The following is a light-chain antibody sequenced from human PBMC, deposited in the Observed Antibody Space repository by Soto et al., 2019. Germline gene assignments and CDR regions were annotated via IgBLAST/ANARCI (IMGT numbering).Light chain of an antibody. V-gene: IGKV3-11*01. Sequence: EIVLTQSPATLSLSPGERATLSCRASQSVSSYLAWYQQKPGQAPRLLIYDASNRATGIPARFSGSGSGTVFTLTISGLEPVDFAVYYCQQRRHWPPALTFGGGNKVEIK. CDR3: QQRRHWPPALT. CDR2: DAS. J-gene: IGKJ4*01. CDR1: QSVSSY.